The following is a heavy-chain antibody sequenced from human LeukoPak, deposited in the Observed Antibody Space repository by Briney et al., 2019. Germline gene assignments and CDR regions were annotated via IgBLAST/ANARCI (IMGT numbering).Heavy chain of an antibody. CDR3: ARVGGGLYYVFWSGPHRFDY. V-gene: IGHV1-18*01. D-gene: IGHD3-3*01. CDR1: GYTFTSYG. J-gene: IGHJ4*02. Sequence: VASVKVSCKASGYTFTSYGISWVRQAPGQGLEWMGWISAYNGNTNYAQKLQGRVTMTTDTSTSTAYMELRSLRSDDTAVYYCARVGGGLYYVFWSGPHRFDYWGQGTLVTVSS. CDR2: ISAYNGNT.